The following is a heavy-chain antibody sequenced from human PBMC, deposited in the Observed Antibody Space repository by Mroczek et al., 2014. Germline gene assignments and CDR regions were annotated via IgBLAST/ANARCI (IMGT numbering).Heavy chain of an antibody. CDR1: GFTFSSYS. V-gene: IGHV3-21*01. Sequence: VQLVESGGGLVKPGGSLRLSCAASGFTFSSYSMNWVRQAPGKGLEWVSSISSSSSYIYYADSVKGRFTISRDNAKNSLYLQMNSLRAEDTAVYYCARDKGAVAGSFDYWGQGTLVTVSS. CDR3: ARDKGAVAGSFDY. CDR2: ISSSSSYI. D-gene: IGHD6-19*01. J-gene: IGHJ4*02.